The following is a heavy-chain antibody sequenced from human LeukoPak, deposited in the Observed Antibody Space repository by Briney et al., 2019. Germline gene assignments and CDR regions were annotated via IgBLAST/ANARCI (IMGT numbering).Heavy chain of an antibody. D-gene: IGHD3-22*01. J-gene: IGHJ4*02. V-gene: IGHV3-23*01. CDR1: GFTFSSYA. Sequence: PGGSLRLSCAASGFTFSSYAMSWVRQAPGKGLEWVSAISGSGGSTYYADSVKGRFTISRDNSKNTLYLQMNSLRAEDTAVYYCARDPVASDYYDSSGYLGYWGQGTLVTVSS. CDR3: ARDPVASDYYDSSGYLGY. CDR2: ISGSGGST.